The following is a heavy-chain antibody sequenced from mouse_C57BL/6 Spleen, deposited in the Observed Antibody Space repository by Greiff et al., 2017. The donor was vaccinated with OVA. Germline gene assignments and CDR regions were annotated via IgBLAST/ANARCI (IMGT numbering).Heavy chain of an antibody. CDR1: GNTFTDYY. J-gene: IGHJ2*01. Sequence: VQLQQSGPELVKPGASVKISCKASGNTFTDYYMNWVKQNHGQSLEWIGDINPNNGGTRYNQKFKGKATLTVDKSSSTAYMELRSLTSEDSAVYYCARWGGTLFDDWGQGTTLTVSS. CDR2: INPNNGGT. D-gene: IGHD1-1*02. V-gene: IGHV1-26*01. CDR3: ARWGGTLFDD.